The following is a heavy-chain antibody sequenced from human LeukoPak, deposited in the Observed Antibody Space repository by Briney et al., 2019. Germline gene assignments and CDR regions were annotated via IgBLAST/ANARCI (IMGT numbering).Heavy chain of an antibody. D-gene: IGHD3-22*01. CDR2: ISAYYGNT. J-gene: IGHJ4*02. V-gene: IGHV1-18*04. CDR1: GYTFTSYG. CDR3: ATSRGGTRWGDSSGYYPHFYYFDY. Sequence: ASVKVSCKASGYTFTSYGISWVRQAPGQGLEWMGWISAYYGNTNYAQKLQGRVTMTTDTSTSTAYMELRSLRSDDTAVYYCATSRGGTRWGDSSGYYPHFYYFDYWGQGTLVTVSS.